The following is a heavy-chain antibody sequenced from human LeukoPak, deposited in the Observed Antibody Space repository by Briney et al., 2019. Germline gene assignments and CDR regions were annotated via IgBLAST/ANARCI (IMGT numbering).Heavy chain of an antibody. CDR3: AREVHYGYSSTFGY. CDR2: IYHGGST. CDR1: GFTFSRYSM. J-gene: IGHJ4*02. V-gene: IGHV4-4*02. Sequence: GSLRLSCVASGFTFSRYSMNWVRQAPGKGLEWIGFIYHGGSTYYNPSLKSRVTISVDSSKNQFSLKLSSVTAADTAVYYCAREVHYGYSSTFGYWGQGTLVTVSS. D-gene: IGHD6-13*01.